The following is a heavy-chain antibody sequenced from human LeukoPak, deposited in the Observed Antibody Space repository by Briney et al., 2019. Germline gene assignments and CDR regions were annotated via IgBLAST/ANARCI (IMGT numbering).Heavy chain of an antibody. CDR3: ARVANWNSLEYNWFDP. Sequence: SVKVSCKASGGTFSSYAISWVRQAPGQGLEWMGGIIPIFGTANYAQKFQGRVTITTDESTSTAYMELSSLRSDDTAVYYCARVANWNSLEYNWFDPWGQGTLVTVSS. D-gene: IGHD1-7*01. V-gene: IGHV1-69*05. J-gene: IGHJ5*02. CDR1: GGTFSSYA. CDR2: IIPIFGTA.